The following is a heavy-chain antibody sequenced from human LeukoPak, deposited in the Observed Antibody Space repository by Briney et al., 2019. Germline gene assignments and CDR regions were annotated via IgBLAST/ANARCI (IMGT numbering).Heavy chain of an antibody. J-gene: IGHJ5*02. CDR2: ISWNSGSI. D-gene: IGHD3-22*01. CDR3: AKETPSNYYDSSGYYPNWFDP. V-gene: IGHV3-9*01. Sequence: GGSLRLSCAASGFTFDDYAMHWVRQAPGKGLEWVSGISWNSGSIGYADSVKGRFTISRDNAKNSLYLQMNSLRAEDTALYYCAKETPSNYYDSSGYYPNWFDPWGQGTLVTVSS. CDR1: GFTFDDYA.